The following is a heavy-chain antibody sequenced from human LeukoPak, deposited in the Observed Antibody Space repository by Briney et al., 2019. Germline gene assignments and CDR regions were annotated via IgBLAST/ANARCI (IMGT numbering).Heavy chain of an antibody. Sequence: SETLSLTCTVSGGSISSYYGSWIRQPAGKGLEWIGRIYYSGSTYYNPSLKSRVTISVDTSKNQFSLKLSSVTAADTAVYYCARDGVVGYDDYYYMDVWGKGTTVTVSS. CDR3: ARDGVVGYDDYYYMDV. CDR1: GGSISSYY. V-gene: IGHV4-4*07. D-gene: IGHD5-12*01. J-gene: IGHJ6*03. CDR2: IYYSGST.